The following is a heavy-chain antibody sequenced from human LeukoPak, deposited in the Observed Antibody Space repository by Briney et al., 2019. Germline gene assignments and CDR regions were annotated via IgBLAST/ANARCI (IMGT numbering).Heavy chain of an antibody. J-gene: IGHJ4*02. CDR1: GGSISSSSYY. CDR3: ARQGGRQQLVYFDY. D-gene: IGHD6-13*01. V-gene: IGHV4-39*01. CDR2: IYYSGST. Sequence: SETLSLTCTVSGGSISSSSYYWGWIRQPPGKGLEWIGSIYYSGSTYYNPSLKSRVTISVDTSKNQFSLKLSYVTAADTAVYYCARQGGRQQLVYFDYWGQGTLVTVSS.